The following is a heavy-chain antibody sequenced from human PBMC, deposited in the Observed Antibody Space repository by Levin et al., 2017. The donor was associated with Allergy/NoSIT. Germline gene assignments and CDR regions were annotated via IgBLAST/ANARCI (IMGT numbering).Heavy chain of an antibody. CDR3: ARGGYSSGWYGWDY. CDR1: GYTFTSYY. J-gene: IGHJ4*02. D-gene: IGHD6-19*01. V-gene: IGHV1-46*01. CDR2: INPSGDYT. Sequence: PGASVKVSCKASGYTFTSYYIHWVRQAPGQGLEWMGIINPSGDYTDYAQKFQGRVTTTRDTSTSTVYMELSSLRSEDTAVYYCARGGYSSGWYGWDYWGQGTLVTVSS.